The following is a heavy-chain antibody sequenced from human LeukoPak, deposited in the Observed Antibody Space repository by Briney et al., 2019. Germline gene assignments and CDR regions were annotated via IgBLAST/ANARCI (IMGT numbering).Heavy chain of an antibody. Sequence: GGSLRLSCAASGFTFDDYAMHWVRQAPGKGLEWVSLISGDGGSTYYADSVKGRFTISRDNSKNSLYLQMDSLRTEDTTLYYCAKDWGAYYDSSGFYSGDFDYWGQGTLVTVSS. J-gene: IGHJ4*02. D-gene: IGHD3-22*01. V-gene: IGHV3-43*02. CDR3: AKDWGAYYDSSGFYSGDFDY. CDR2: ISGDGGST. CDR1: GFTFDDYA.